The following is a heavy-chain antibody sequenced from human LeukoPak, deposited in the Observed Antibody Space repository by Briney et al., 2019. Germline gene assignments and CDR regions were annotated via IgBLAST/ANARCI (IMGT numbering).Heavy chain of an antibody. CDR3: ARTITGYRPYYYYYMDV. D-gene: IGHD1-20*01. J-gene: IGHJ6*03. CDR2: INWNGGST. Sequence: GGSLRLSSAASGFTFDDYGMSWVRQAPGKGLEWVSGINWNGGSTGYADSVKGRFTISRDNAKNSLYLQMNSLRAEDTALYYCARTITGYRPYYYYYMDVWGKGTTVTVSS. CDR1: GFTFDDYG. V-gene: IGHV3-20*04.